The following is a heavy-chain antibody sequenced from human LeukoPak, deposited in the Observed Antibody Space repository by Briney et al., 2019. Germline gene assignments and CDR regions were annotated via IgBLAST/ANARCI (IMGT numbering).Heavy chain of an antibody. CDR1: GFTFSSYW. CDR3: ARVRHSSGYYYWYFDY. D-gene: IGHD3-22*01. V-gene: IGHV3-7*01. CDR2: IKQDGSEK. Sequence: GGSLRLSCAASGFTFSSYWMHWVRQAPGKGLEWVANIKQDGSEKYYVDSVKGRFTISRDNAKNSLYLQMNSLRAEDAAVYYCARVRHSSGYYYWYFDYWGQGTLVTVSS. J-gene: IGHJ4*02.